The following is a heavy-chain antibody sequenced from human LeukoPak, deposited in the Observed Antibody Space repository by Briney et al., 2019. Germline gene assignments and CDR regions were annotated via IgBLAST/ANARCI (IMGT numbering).Heavy chain of an antibody. Sequence: PSETLSLTCTVSGGSISSYYWSWIRQLPGRGLEWIGYIYYSGSTNYNPSLTSRVTISVDTSKNQFSLKLSSVTAADTAVYYCASYNLNWDYFDYWGQGTLVTVSS. CDR1: GGSISSYY. CDR3: ASYNLNWDYFDY. J-gene: IGHJ4*02. V-gene: IGHV4-59*01. CDR2: IYYSGST. D-gene: IGHD7-27*01.